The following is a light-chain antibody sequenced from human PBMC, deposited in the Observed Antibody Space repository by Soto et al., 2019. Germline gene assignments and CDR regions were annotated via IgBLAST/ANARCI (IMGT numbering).Light chain of an antibody. CDR2: DVS. J-gene: IGLJ1*01. CDR1: GSDVGGYNY. Sequence: QPASVSGSAGQSITLSCPGTGSDVGGYNYVSWYQQHPDKAPKLIIYDVSNRPSGVSNRLSGSKSGNTASLTISGLQAEDEDDYYCTSYKSSSTGVFGTGTKVTVL. V-gene: IGLV2-14*03. CDR3: TSYKSSSTGV.